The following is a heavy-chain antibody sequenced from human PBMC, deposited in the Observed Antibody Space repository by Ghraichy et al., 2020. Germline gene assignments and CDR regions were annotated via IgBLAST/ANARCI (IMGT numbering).Heavy chain of an antibody. V-gene: IGHV4-34*01. CDR3: ARGSSYYDFWSGYYINIGFDY. CDR2: INHSGST. CDR1: GGSFSGYY. Sequence: SQTLSLTCAVYGGSFSGYYWSWIRQPPGKGLEWIGEINHSGSTNYNPSLKSRVTISVDTSKNQFSLKLSSVTAADTAVYYCARGSSYYDFWSGYYINIGFDYWGQGTLVTVSS. D-gene: IGHD3-3*01. J-gene: IGHJ4*02.